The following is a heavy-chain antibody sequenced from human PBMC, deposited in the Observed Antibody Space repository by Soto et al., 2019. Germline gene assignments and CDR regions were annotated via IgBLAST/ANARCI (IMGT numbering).Heavy chain of an antibody. CDR1: GYTFTSYA. J-gene: IGHJ5*02. V-gene: IGHV1-3*01. CDR3: ARGVQLLWDNWFDP. Sequence: ASVKVACKASGYTFTSYARHWVRQAPGQRLEWMGWINAGNGNTKYSQKFQGRVTITRDTSASTAYLQWSSLKASDTAMYYCARGVQLLWDNWFDPWGQGTLVTVSS. CDR2: INAGNGNT. D-gene: IGHD1-26*01.